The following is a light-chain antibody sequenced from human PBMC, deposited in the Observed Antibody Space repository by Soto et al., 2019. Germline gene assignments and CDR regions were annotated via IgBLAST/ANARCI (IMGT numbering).Light chain of an antibody. CDR3: SSYTTSDTWV. CDR1: SXNIGAGYD. Sequence: QSVLTQPPSVSGAPGQRFTISCTGSSXNIGAGYDVHWYQQLPGTAPKLLIYGNSNRPSGVPDRFSGSKSGNTASLTISGLQAEDEGDYYCSSYTTSDTWVFGGGTKVTVL. CDR2: GNS. V-gene: IGLV1-40*01. J-gene: IGLJ3*02.